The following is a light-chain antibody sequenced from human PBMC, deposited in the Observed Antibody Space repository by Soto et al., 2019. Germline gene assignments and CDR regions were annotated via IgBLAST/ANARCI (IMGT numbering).Light chain of an antibody. V-gene: IGKV3-15*01. CDR2: GSS. J-gene: IGKJ1*01. CDR3: QQYNNWAWT. CDR1: QSVSSN. Sequence: EIVMTQSPATLSVSPGERATLSCRASQSVSSNLAWYQQKPGQAPRLLIYGSSTRATGIPARFRGSGSVTEFTLTISSLQSEDFAVYYCQQYNNWAWTFGQGTKVEIK.